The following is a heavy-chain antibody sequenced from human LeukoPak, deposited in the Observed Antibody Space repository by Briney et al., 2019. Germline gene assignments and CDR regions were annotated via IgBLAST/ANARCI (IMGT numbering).Heavy chain of an antibody. Sequence: ASVKVSCKASGYTFTGYYMHWVRQAPGQGLEWMGWINPNSSCTNYAQKFQGRFTITRDKSISTAYMELSRLRSDDTAVYYCARDGYNLGSWFDPWGQGTLVTVSS. CDR1: GYTFTGYY. V-gene: IGHV1-2*02. J-gene: IGHJ5*02. CDR2: INPNSSCT. D-gene: IGHD5-24*01. CDR3: ARDGYNLGSWFDP.